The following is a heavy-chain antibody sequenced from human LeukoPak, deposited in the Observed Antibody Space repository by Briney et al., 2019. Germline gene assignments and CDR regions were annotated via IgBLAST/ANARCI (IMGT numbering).Heavy chain of an antibody. CDR2: IKQDGSGK. D-gene: IGHD3-3*01. J-gene: IGHJ4*02. CDR3: ARVGFYDFWSGINFFDY. Sequence: GGSLRLSCAASGFTFSSYWMSWVRQAPGKGLEWVANIKQDGSGKYYVDSVKGRFTISRDNAKNSLYLQMNSLRVEDTAVYYCARVGFYDFWSGINFFDYWGQGTLVTVSS. CDR1: GFTFSSYW. V-gene: IGHV3-7*01.